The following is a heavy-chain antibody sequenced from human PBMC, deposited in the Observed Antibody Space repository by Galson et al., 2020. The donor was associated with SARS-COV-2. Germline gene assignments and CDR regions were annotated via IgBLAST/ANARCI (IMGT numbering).Heavy chain of an antibody. CDR1: GDSIGSTRYF. CDR2: IFYSGNI. D-gene: IGHD4-17*01. J-gene: IGHJ2*01. CDR3: TREASVTFRYFAL. V-gene: IGHV4-39*07. Sequence: SETLSLTCTVSGDSIGSTRYFWGWIRQPTGKELEWIGSIFYSGNIYYNPSLKSLVTMSVDTSKNQFSLSLSSVTAADTAVYYCTREASVTFRYFALWGRGTLVSVSS.